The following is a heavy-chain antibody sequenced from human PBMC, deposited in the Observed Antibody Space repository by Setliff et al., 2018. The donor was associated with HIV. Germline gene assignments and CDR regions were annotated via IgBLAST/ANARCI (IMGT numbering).Heavy chain of an antibody. CDR2: IYSGDSGGST. V-gene: IGHV3-53*05. Sequence: GGSLRLSCAASGFSVSSPYMSWVRQAPGKGLEWVSVIYSGDSGGSTYYADSVKGRFTISRDNSKNTLYLQMNSLRAEDTAVYYCARAAYGYDSSGYFFDYWGQGALVTVSS. D-gene: IGHD3-22*01. J-gene: IGHJ4*02. CDR1: GFSVSSPY. CDR3: ARAAYGYDSSGYFFDY.